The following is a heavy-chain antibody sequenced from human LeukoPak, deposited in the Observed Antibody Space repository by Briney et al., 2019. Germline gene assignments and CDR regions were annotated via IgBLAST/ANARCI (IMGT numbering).Heavy chain of an antibody. D-gene: IGHD6-19*01. CDR2: INHSGST. V-gene: IGHV4-34*01. CDR1: GGSFSGYY. CDR3: ARETLIAVAGLNWFDP. J-gene: IGHJ5*02. Sequence: SETLSLTCAVYGGSFSGYYWSWIRQPPGKGLERIGEINHSGSTNYNPSLKSRVTISVDTSKNQFSLKLSSVTAADTAVYYCARETLIAVAGLNWFDPWGQGTLVTVSS.